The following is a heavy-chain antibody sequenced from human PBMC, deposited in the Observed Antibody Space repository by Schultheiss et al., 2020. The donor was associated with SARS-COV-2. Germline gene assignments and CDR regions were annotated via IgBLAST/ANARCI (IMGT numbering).Heavy chain of an antibody. CDR3: ARGKVSSSWYNY. CDR2: ISSSSSYI. Sequence: GGSLRLSCAASGFTFSSYSMNWVRQAPGKGLEWVSSISSSSSYIYYADSVKGRFTISRDNAKNSLYLQMNSLRAEDTALYYCARGKVSSSWYNYWGQGTLVTVSS. J-gene: IGHJ4*02. V-gene: IGHV3-21*04. CDR1: GFTFSSYS. D-gene: IGHD6-13*01.